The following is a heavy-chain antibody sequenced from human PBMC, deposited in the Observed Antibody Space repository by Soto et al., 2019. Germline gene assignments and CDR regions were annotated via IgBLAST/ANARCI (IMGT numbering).Heavy chain of an antibody. CDR1: GFTFSSNG. J-gene: IGHJ4*02. Sequence: QVQLVKSGGGLVQPGRSLGLSFAASGFTFSSNGMHWVRQAPGRGLGWVEVIWSDGSNKYYADSVKGRFTISRDNSKNTLYLQMNSLRAEDTAVYYCARDVLGSIDYWGQGTLVTVSS. V-gene: IGHV3-33*01. CDR2: IWSDGSNK. D-gene: IGHD2-8*02. CDR3: ARDVLGSIDY.